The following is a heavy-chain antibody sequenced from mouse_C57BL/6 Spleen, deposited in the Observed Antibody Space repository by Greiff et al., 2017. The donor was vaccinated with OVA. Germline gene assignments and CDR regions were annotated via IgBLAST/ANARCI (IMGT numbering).Heavy chain of an antibody. CDR3: TTDGSAWFAY. J-gene: IGHJ3*01. D-gene: IGHD2-3*01. V-gene: IGHV14-4*01. CDR1: GFNIKDDY. CDR2: IDPENGDT. Sequence: EVKLQESGAELVRPGASVKLSCTASGFNIKDDYMHWVKQRPEQGLEWIGWIDPENGDTEYASKFQGKATITADTSSNTAYLQLSSLTSEDTAVYYCTTDGSAWFAYWGQGTLVTVSA.